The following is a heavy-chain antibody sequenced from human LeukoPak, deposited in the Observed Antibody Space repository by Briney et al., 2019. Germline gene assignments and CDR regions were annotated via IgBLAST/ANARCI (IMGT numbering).Heavy chain of an antibody. CDR2: INAYNGNT. CDR1: GYTFTSYG. CDR3: ARDVDRLAKSYYYYYMDV. Sequence: GASVKVSCKASGYTFTSYGISWVRQAPGQGLEWMGWINAYNGNTNYAQKLQGRVTMTTDTSTSTAYMELRSLRSDDTAVYYCARDVDRLAKSYYYYYMDVWGKGTTVTVSS. J-gene: IGHJ6*03. V-gene: IGHV1-18*01. D-gene: IGHD3-3*02.